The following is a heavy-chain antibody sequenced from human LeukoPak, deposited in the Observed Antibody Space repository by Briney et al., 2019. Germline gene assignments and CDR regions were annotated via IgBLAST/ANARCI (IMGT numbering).Heavy chain of an antibody. V-gene: IGHV4-34*01. Sequence: SETLCLTCAVYGGSFSGYYWSWIREPPGKGLEWSGEINHIGSTNYNPSPKSRVTISVDTSKNQFSLKLSSVTAADTAVYYCARAPYYDSSGYYYSFDYWGQGTLVTVSS. D-gene: IGHD3-22*01. CDR1: GGSFSGYY. J-gene: IGHJ4*02. CDR3: ARAPYYDSSGYYYSFDY. CDR2: INHIGST.